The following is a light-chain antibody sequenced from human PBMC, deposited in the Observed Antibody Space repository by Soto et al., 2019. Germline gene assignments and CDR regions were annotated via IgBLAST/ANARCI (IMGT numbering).Light chain of an antibody. J-gene: IGLJ3*02. CDR3: CSYAGSNTSV. CDR2: DVS. CDR1: SSDVGGYNY. Sequence: QCALTQPRSVSGSPGQSVTISCTGTSSDVGGYNYVSWYQQHPGKAPKLMIYDVSKRPSGVPDRFSGSKSGNTASLTISGLQAEDEADYYCCSYAGSNTSVFGGGTKVTVL. V-gene: IGLV2-11*01.